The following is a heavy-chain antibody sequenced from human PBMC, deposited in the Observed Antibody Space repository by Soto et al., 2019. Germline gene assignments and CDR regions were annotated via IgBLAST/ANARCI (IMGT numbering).Heavy chain of an antibody. CDR2: MNPNSGNT. V-gene: IGHV1-8*02. CDR1: GYTFSGYY. D-gene: IGHD3-22*01. J-gene: IGHJ4*02. Sequence: ASVKVSCKASGYTFSGYYMHWARQATGQGLEWMGWMNPNSGNTGYAQKFQGRVTMTRNTSISTAYMELSSLRSEDTAVYYCARGYYYDSSGYPSDYWGQGTLVTVSS. CDR3: ARGYYYDSSGYPSDY.